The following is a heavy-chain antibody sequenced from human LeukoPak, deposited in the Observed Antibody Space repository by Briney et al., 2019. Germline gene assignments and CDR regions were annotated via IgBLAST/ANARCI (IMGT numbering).Heavy chain of an antibody. J-gene: IGHJ6*02. CDR1: GGSISSYY. D-gene: IGHD6-13*01. V-gene: IGHV4-59*01. CDR3: ARVGSSSWYYYYYYGMDV. Sequence: SSETLSLTCTVSGGSISSYYWGWIRQPPGKGLEWIGYIYYSGSTNYNPSLKSRVTISVDTSKNQFSLKLSSVTAADTAVYYCARVGSSSWYYYYYYGMDVWGQGTTVTVSS. CDR2: IYYSGST.